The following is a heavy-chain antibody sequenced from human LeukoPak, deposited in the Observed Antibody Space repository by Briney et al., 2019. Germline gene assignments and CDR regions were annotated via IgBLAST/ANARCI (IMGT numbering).Heavy chain of an antibody. V-gene: IGHV3-30*18. CDR2: ISYDGSNK. Sequence: GRSLRLSCAASGFTFSSYGMHWVRQAPGKGLEWVAVISYDGSNKYYADSVKGRFTISRDNSKNTLYLQMNSLRAEDTAVYYCAKVAVAGTGDCWGQGTLVTVSS. CDR1: GFTFSSYG. J-gene: IGHJ4*02. CDR3: AKVAVAGTGDC. D-gene: IGHD6-19*01.